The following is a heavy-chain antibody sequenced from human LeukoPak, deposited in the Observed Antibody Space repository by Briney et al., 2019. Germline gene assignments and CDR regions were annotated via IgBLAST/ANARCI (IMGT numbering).Heavy chain of an antibody. V-gene: IGHV3-21*01. CDR2: ISRGGSYI. J-gene: IGHJ6*04. CDR3: ARGHSSGWANYYYYYGMDV. D-gene: IGHD6-19*01. Sequence: GGSLRLSCAVSGFTFSSYSMNRVRQAPGKGLEWVSCISRGGSYIHYADSVKGRFTISRDNAKNSLYLQMDSLRAEDTAVYYCARGHSSGWANYYYYYGMDVWGKGTTVTVSS. CDR1: GFTFSSYS.